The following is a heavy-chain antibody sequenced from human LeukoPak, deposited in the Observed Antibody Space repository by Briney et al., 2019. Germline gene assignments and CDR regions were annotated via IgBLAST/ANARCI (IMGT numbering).Heavy chain of an antibody. J-gene: IGHJ4*02. CDR2: ISSSSSYI. D-gene: IGHD3-3*01. CDR3: ARDPGFWSGYPDY. V-gene: IGHV3-21*01. CDR1: GFAFSSYS. Sequence: GSLRLSCAASGFAFSSYSRNWVRQAPGKGLEWVSSISSSSSYIYYADSVKGRFTISRDNAKNSLYLQMNSLRAEDTAVYYCARDPGFWSGYPDYWGQGTLVTVSS.